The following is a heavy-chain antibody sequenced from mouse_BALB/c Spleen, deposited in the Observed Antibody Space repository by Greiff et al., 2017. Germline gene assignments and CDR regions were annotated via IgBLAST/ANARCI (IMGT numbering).Heavy chain of an antibody. CDR2: ISSGGSYT. V-gene: IGHV5-9-4*01. CDR1: GFTFSSYA. J-gene: IGHJ3*01. CDR3: ARGGTTVVA. Sequence: EVQRVESGGGLVKPGGSLKLSCAASGFTFSSYAMSWVRQSPEKRLEWVAEISSGGSYTYYPDTVTGRFTISRDNAKNTLYLEMSSLRSEDTAMYYCARGGTTVVAGGQGTLVTVSA. D-gene: IGHD1-1*01.